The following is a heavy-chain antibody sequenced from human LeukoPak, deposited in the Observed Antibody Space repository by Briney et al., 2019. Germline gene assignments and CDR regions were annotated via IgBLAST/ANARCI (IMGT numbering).Heavy chain of an antibody. V-gene: IGHV3-21*01. D-gene: IGHD6-19*01. CDR2: ISSSSSYI. J-gene: IGHJ4*02. CDR3: ARFIAVAGNLVDY. Sequence: GGSLRLSCAASGFTFSSYSMNWVRQAPGKGLEWVSSISSSSSYIYYADSVKGRFTISRDNAKNSLYLQMNSLRAEDTAVYYCARFIAVAGNLVDYWGQGALVTVSS. CDR1: GFTFSSYS.